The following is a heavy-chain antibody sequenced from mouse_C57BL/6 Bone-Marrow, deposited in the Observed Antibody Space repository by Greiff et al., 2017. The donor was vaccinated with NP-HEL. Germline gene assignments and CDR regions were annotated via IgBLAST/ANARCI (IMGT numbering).Heavy chain of an antibody. CDR1: GYTFTNYW. Sequence: QVQLQQPGAELVKPGASVKLSCKASGYTFTNYWMHWVKQRPGRGLEWIGRIDPNRGGTKYNEKFKSKATLTVDKPSSTAYMQLSSRTSEDSAVYYCARYYYGSGYFDYWGQGTTLTVSS. CDR2: IDPNRGGT. V-gene: IGHV1-72*01. D-gene: IGHD1-1*01. J-gene: IGHJ2*01. CDR3: ARYYYGSGYFDY.